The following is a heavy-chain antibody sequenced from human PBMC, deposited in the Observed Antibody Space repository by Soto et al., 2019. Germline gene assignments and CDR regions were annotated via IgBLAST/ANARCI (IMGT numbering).Heavy chain of an antibody. J-gene: IGHJ4*02. CDR3: AKDLGSPTVVTPELEFDY. V-gene: IGHV3-23*01. Sequence: GGALSLSCAASGFTFSSYAMTWVRQAPGKGLEWVSAIGSGGSTYYADSVKGRFTISRDNSRNTLYLQMNSLRADDTAVYYCAKDLGSPTVVTPELEFDYWGQGTLVTVSS. CDR1: GFTFSSYA. CDR2: IGSGGST. D-gene: IGHD4-17*01.